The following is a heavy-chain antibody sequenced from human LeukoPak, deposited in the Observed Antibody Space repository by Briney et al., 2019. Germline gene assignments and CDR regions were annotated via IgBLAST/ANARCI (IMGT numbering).Heavy chain of an antibody. CDR1: GFTFSSYA. CDR2: ISASGVST. CDR3: AKRGSDYCFDY. D-gene: IGHD3-16*01. J-gene: IGHJ4*02. V-gene: IGHV3-23*01. Sequence: GGSLRLSCAASGFTFSSYAMNWVRQAPGKGLEWASAISASGVSTYYADSVKGRFTISRDNSKNTLYLQMNSLRADDTAVYYCAKRGSDYCFDYWGQGTLVTVSS.